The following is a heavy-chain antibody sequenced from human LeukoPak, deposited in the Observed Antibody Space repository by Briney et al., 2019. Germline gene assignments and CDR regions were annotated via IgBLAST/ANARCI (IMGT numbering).Heavy chain of an antibody. D-gene: IGHD5-18*01. J-gene: IGHJ4*02. Sequence: GGSLRLSCAVSGFTFSSYHMNWVRQAPGKGLEWVSSISSSSRYIYYADSMTGRFPISRYTATTSLYLPLHRLSAEDTAMYYCARRAATERGHSYGLDYWGQGTLVTVSS. V-gene: IGHV3-21*01. CDR3: ARRAATERGHSYGLDY. CDR1: GFTFSSYH. CDR2: ISSSSRYI.